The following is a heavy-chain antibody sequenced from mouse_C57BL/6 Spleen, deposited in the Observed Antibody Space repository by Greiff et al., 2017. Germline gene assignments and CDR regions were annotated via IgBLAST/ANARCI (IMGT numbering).Heavy chain of an antibody. J-gene: IGHJ2*01. V-gene: IGHV1-7*01. Sequence: QVHVKQSGAELAKPGASVKLSCKASGYTFTSYWLHWVKQRPGQGLEWIGYINPSSGYTKYNQKFKDKATLPADKSSSTAYMQLSSLTYEDSAVYYCAREGLSWDESFDYWGQGTTLTVSS. CDR2: INPSSGYT. CDR1: GYTFTSYW. D-gene: IGHD4-1*01. CDR3: AREGLSWDESFDY.